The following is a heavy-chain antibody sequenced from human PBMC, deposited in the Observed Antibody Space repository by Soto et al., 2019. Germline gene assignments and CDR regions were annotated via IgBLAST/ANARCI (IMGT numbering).Heavy chain of an antibody. J-gene: IGHJ2*01. V-gene: IGHV4-34*01. CDR2: INHSGST. CDR1: GGSFSGYY. D-gene: IGHD6-6*01. CDR3: ARGSSSSGPRSWYFDL. Sequence: SETLSLTCAVYGGSFSGYYWSWIRQPPGKGLEWIGEINHSGSTNYAQKFQGRVTITADKSTSTAYMELSSLRSEDTAVYYCARGSSSSGPRSWYFDLWGRGTLVTVSS.